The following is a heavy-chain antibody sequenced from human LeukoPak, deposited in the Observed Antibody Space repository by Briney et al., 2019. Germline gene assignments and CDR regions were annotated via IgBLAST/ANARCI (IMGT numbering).Heavy chain of an antibody. Sequence: SETLSLTCTVSGGSISSYYWSWIRQPAGKGLEWIGRIYTSGSTNYNPSLKSRVTKSVDTSKNLFSLKLSSVTAADTAVYYCARGIAAAGFYYYYYMDVWGKGTTVTVSS. V-gene: IGHV4-4*07. CDR2: IYTSGST. D-gene: IGHD6-13*01. CDR3: ARGIAAAGFYYYYYMDV. CDR1: GGSISSYY. J-gene: IGHJ6*03.